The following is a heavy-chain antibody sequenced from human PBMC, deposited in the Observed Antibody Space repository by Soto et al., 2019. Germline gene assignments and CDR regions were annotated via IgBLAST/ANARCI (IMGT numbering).Heavy chain of an antibody. Sequence: QVRLEQSGAEVKKPGSSVRVSCQASGGALTSYPIHWVRQAPGQGLEWMGVIDPMFDTSNIAEKFKARVTFNADASTKTVYMDLTSLRSDDTAVYFCATYPRPYNWIDLWGQGTLLTVSS. CDR1: GGALTSYP. CDR2: IDPMFDTS. J-gene: IGHJ5*02. CDR3: ATYPRPYNWIDL. V-gene: IGHV1-69*01. D-gene: IGHD2-21*01.